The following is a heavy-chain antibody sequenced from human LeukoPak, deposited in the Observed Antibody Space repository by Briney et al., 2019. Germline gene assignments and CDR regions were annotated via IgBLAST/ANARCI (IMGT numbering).Heavy chain of an antibody. CDR2: IYHSGST. D-gene: IGHD3-3*01. CDR1: GGSISSGGYY. J-gene: IGHJ4*02. CDR3: AREFGPYYDLWSGSFDY. Sequence: SETLSLTCTVSGGSISSGGYYWSWIRQPPGKGLEWIGYIYHSGSTYYNPSFKSRVTISVDRSKNQFSLKLSSVTAADTAVYYCAREFGPYYDLWSGSFDYWGQGTLVTVSS. V-gene: IGHV4-30-2*01.